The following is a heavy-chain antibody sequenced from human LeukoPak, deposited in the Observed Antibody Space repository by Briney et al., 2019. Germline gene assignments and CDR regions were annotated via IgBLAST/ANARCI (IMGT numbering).Heavy chain of an antibody. V-gene: IGHV3-30*03. CDR1: GFTFSSYG. D-gene: IGHD3-22*01. CDR3: ARAAPWSTMIVVVIQQYGMDV. Sequence: GGSLRLSCAASGFTFSSYGMHWVRQAPGKGLEWVAVISYDGSNKYYADSVKGRFTISRDNSKNTLYLQMNSLRAEDTAVYYCARAAPWSTMIVVVIQQYGMDVWGQGTTVTVSS. J-gene: IGHJ6*02. CDR2: ISYDGSNK.